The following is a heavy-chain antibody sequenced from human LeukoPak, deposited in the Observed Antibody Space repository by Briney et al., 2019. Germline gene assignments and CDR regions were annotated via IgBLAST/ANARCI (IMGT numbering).Heavy chain of an antibody. J-gene: IGHJ5*02. Sequence: GGALRLSRAASGFTFNSYWMHWVRQTPGEGLVWVSRIDEDGKTIDYADSVKGRFTISRDNAKDTLYLQMSSLRDEDTAVYYCVSDLCGGDDQWGRGTLVTVSS. CDR1: GFTFNSYW. CDR2: IDEDGKTI. V-gene: IGHV3-74*01. CDR3: VSDLCGGDDQ. D-gene: IGHD3-3*01.